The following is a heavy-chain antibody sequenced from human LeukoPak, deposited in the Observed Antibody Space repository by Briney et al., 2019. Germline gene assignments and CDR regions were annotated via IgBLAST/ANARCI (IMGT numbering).Heavy chain of an antibody. CDR2: IYYSGST. D-gene: IGHD1-1*01. J-gene: IGHJ5*02. CDR1: GGSISTSNYN. Sequence: SETLSLTCTVSGGSISTSNYNCVWIRQPPGKGLEWIGTIYYSGSTYNNPSLKSRVTISVDTSKNQFSLKLDSVTAADTAVYYCAKRTATGRFDPWGQGTLVTVSP. CDR3: AKRTATGRFDP. V-gene: IGHV4-39*01.